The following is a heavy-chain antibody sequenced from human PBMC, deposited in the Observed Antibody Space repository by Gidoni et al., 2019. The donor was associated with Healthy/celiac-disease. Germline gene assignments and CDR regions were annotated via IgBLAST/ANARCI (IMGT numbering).Heavy chain of an antibody. Sequence: EVQLVESGGGLVKPGGSLSLSCAASGFTFSTAWMSWGRQAPGKGLEWVGRIKSKTDGGTTDYAAPVKGRFTISRDDSKNTLYLQMNSLKTEDTAVYYCTTHWELPAFDIWGQGTMVTVSS. D-gene: IGHD1-26*01. J-gene: IGHJ3*02. CDR2: IKSKTDGGTT. CDR1: GFTFSTAW. CDR3: TTHWELPAFDI. V-gene: IGHV3-15*01.